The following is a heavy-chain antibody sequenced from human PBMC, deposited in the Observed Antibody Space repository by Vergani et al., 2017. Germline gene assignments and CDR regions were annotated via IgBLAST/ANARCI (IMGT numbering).Heavy chain of an antibody. D-gene: IGHD6-25*01. CDR1: GGSISSGDHC. Sequence: QVQLQESGPGVVKPSQTLSLTCAVSGGSISSGDHCWTWIRQRPGKVLVWFGYIFYSGTTYDNPSLRSRLTISVDTSQNQFSLKLRSLTAADTAVYYCARVDTQVPATSHFYYMDVWGKGTTVVVSS. CDR2: IFYSGTT. CDR3: ARVDTQVPATSHFYYMDV. J-gene: IGHJ6*03. V-gene: IGHV4-31*11.